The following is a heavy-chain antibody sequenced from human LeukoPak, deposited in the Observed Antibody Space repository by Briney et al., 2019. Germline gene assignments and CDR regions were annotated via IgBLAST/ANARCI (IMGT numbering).Heavy chain of an antibody. CDR1: GFTFSSYA. Sequence: GGSLRLSCAASGFTFSSYAMSWVRQAPGKGLEWVSGLSGSGDSTYYADSVKGRFTISRDNSKNTLYLQMNSLRAEDTAVYYCARGRAFFDYWGQGTLVTVSS. V-gene: IGHV3-23*01. CDR2: LSGSGDST. J-gene: IGHJ4*02. CDR3: ARGRAFFDY.